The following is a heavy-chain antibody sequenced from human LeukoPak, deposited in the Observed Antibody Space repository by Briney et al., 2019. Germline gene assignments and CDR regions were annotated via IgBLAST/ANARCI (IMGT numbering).Heavy chain of an antibody. V-gene: IGHV3-13*01. CDR1: GFIFNNYD. J-gene: IGHJ6*02. CDR2: ITNTGDT. Sequence: PGGSLRLSCAASGFIFNNYDMHWVRQPTGKGLECVSAITNTGDTYYPDSVKGRFTISRDNAKNSLYLQMNSLRAGDTAVYYCARARRGILSYYGLDVWGQGTTVTVSS. CDR3: ARARRGILSYYGLDV.